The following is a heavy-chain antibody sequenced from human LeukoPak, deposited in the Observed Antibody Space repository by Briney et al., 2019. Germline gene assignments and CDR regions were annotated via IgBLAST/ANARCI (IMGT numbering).Heavy chain of an antibody. D-gene: IGHD7-27*01. CDR2: INPDGSNR. CDR3: ARDGD. CDR1: GLPHCSNR. J-gene: IGHJ4*02. V-gene: IGHV3-7*05. Sequence: GGSLRLSCAASGLPHCSNRMSWARHAAGTGLQWVGNINPDGSNRGYVDSVKGRFTISRDNAKNSLYLQMSSLRDEDTAVYYCARDGDWGQGTLVTVSS.